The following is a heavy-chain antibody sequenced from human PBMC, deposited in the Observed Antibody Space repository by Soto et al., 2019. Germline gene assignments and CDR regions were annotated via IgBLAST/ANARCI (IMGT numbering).Heavy chain of an antibody. Sequence: GGSLRLSCAASGFTLSRYTMHWVRQAPGKGLEWVALNSRDGGTSAYADSVKGRFTVSRDNKKSFPYLQMDSLGPDDTALYYCVKDGDNTGYYFTYYFDHWGQGAPVTSPQ. CDR3: VKDGDNTGYYFTYYFDH. CDR2: NSRDGGTS. V-gene: IGHV3-43*01. J-gene: IGHJ4*02. D-gene: IGHD3-22*01. CDR1: GFTLSRYT.